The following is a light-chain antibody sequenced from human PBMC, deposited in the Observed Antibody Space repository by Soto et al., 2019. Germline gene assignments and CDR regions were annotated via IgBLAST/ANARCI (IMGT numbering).Light chain of an antibody. V-gene: IGKV1-5*03. CDR1: QSINAW. Sequence: IQLTQSPSSLSASVGDRVTITCRASQSINAWLAWYQQKPGKAHKLLIYKASTLKSGVQSRFSGSGSGTEFTLTIRSLQPDDFATYYCKHYNSYSEAFGQGTKVDIK. J-gene: IGKJ1*01. CDR2: KAS. CDR3: KHYNSYSEA.